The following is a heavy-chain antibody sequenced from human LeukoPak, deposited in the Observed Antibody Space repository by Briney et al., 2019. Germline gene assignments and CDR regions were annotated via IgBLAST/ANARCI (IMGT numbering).Heavy chain of an antibody. CDR1: GFIFRSYG. J-gene: IGHJ6*03. Sequence: PGGSLRLSCAAAGFIFRSYGMHWVRQAAGKGLEWVAYIQNDGSNEQYADSVKGRFSISRDSSKNILYLQMNSLRAENTAVSYCAKDRCNNGIGCYYYYMDVWGKGTTVTISS. D-gene: IGHD2-8*01. CDR2: IQNDGSNE. V-gene: IGHV3-30*02. CDR3: AKDRCNNGIGCYYYYMDV.